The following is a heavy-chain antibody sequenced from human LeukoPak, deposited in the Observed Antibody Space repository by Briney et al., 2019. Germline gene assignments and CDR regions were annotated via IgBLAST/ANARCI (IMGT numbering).Heavy chain of an antibody. Sequence: ASVKVSCKASGYTFSDYAIHWVRQAPGQGLEWMGWVNPNTGGTSYAQKFQGRVTMTRDTSISTAYMELSRLRSDDTAVYYCARDAGAPSNYFDYWGQGTLVTVSS. CDR2: VNPNTGGT. CDR1: GYTFSDYA. J-gene: IGHJ4*02. D-gene: IGHD3-10*01. CDR3: ARDAGAPSNYFDY. V-gene: IGHV1-2*02.